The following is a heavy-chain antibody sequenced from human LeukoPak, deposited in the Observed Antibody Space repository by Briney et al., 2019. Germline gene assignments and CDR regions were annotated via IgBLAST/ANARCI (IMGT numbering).Heavy chain of an antibody. CDR1: GYTFTGYY. CDR2: IIPIFGTA. D-gene: IGHD3-22*01. V-gene: IGHV1-69*06. CDR3: ANYDSSGYFNY. Sequence: SVKVSCKASGYTFTGYYMHWVRQAPGQGLEWMGGIIPIFGTANYAQKFQGRVTITADKSTSTAYMELSSLRSEDTAVYYCANYDSSGYFNYWGQGTLVTVSS. J-gene: IGHJ4*02.